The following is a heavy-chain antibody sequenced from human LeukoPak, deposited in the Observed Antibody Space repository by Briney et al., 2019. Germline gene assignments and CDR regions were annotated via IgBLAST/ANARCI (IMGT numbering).Heavy chain of an antibody. CDR1: AFTFSSYA. Sequence: GGSLRLSCSASAFTFSSYAMSWVRQAPGKGLEWFSGISGSGSSSYYADSVKGRFTISRDNSKNTLYLQMNSLRAEDTAVYYCAKGRPGAFDIWGQGTMVTVSS. J-gene: IGHJ3*02. V-gene: IGHV3-23*01. CDR3: AKGRPGAFDI. CDR2: ISGSGSSS.